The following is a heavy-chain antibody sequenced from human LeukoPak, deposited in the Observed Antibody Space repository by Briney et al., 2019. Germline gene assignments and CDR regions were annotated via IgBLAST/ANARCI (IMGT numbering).Heavy chain of an antibody. CDR2: INHSGST. J-gene: IGHJ5*02. CDR3: AREGDSNSVGWFDP. Sequence: SETLSLTCAVYGGSFSGYYWSWIRQPPGKGLEWIGEINHSGSTNYNPSLKSRVTISVDTSKNQFSLKLSSVTAADTAVYYCAREGDSNSVGWFDPWGQGTLVTVSS. D-gene: IGHD6-13*01. V-gene: IGHV4-34*01. CDR1: GGSFSGYY.